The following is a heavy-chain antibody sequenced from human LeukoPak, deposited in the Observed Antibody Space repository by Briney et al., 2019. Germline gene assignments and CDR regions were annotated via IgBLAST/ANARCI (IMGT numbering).Heavy chain of an antibody. CDR2: ISWNSGNI. J-gene: IGHJ4*02. CDR3: AKGPPLRNYYRMYGIDY. Sequence: GRSLRLSCAASGFTFDDYAMHWVRQAPGKGLEWVSGISWNSGNIGYADSVKGRFTISRDNAKNSLYLQMNSLRAEDTALYYCAKGPPLRNYYRMYGIDYWGQGTLVTVSS. D-gene: IGHD3-22*01. V-gene: IGHV3-9*01. CDR1: GFTFDDYA.